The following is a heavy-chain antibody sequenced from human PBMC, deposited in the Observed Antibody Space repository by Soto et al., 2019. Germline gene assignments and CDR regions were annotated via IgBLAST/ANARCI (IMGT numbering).Heavy chain of an antibody. Sequence: SETLSLTCAVHGDSFSGYCWTWIRQPPGKGLEWIAEITEGGTTNYSPSLKSRVSIAVDSSKRQFSLTLSSVTAADTAMYYCARGADAMLSPHFDYWSQGSLVTVSS. D-gene: IGHD3-3*02. V-gene: IGHV4-34*01. CDR3: ARGADAMLSPHFDY. CDR2: ITEGGTT. CDR1: GDSFSGYC. J-gene: IGHJ4*02.